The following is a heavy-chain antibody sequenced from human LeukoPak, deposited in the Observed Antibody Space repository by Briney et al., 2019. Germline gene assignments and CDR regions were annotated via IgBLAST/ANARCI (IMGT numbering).Heavy chain of an antibody. J-gene: IGHJ4*02. Sequence: GGSLRLSCAASGFTFSSYSMNWVRQAPGKGLEWVSSISSSSSYIYYADSVKGRFTISRDNAKNSLYLQMNSLRAEDTAVYYCAREGITIFGVVTSSDYWGQGTLVTVSS. CDR2: ISSSSSYI. V-gene: IGHV3-21*01. CDR1: GFTFSSYS. D-gene: IGHD3-3*01. CDR3: AREGITIFGVVTSSDY.